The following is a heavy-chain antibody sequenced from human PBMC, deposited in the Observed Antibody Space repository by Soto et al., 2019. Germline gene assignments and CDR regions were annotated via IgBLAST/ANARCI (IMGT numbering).Heavy chain of an antibody. Sequence: GGSLRLSCAASGFTFSSYGMHWVRQAPGKGLVWVAVISYDGSNKYYADSVKGRFTISRDNSKNTLNLQINSLRTEDSAVYYCAGTYGYGSYFDYWGQGTLVTVSS. J-gene: IGHJ4*02. CDR1: GFTFSSYG. CDR3: AGTYGYGSYFDY. V-gene: IGHV3-30*03. CDR2: ISYDGSNK. D-gene: IGHD5-18*01.